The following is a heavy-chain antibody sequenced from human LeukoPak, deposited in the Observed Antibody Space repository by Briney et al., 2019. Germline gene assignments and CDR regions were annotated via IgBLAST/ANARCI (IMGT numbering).Heavy chain of an antibody. J-gene: IGHJ3*02. Sequence: GASVKVSCKASGYTFTSYGISWVRQAPGQGLEWMGWISAYNGNTNYAQKLQGRVTMTTDTSTSTAYMELRSLRSDDTAVYYCARCLGTVQLERGSAFDIWGQGTMVTVSS. CDR1: GYTFTSYG. CDR2: ISAYNGNT. V-gene: IGHV1-18*01. CDR3: ARCLGTVQLERGSAFDI. D-gene: IGHD1-1*01.